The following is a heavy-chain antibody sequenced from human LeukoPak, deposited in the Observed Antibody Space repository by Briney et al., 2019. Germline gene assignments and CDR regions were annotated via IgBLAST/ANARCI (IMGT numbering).Heavy chain of an antibody. V-gene: IGHV3-11*04. Sequence: NPGGSLRLSCAASGFTFSDYWMTWVRQAPGKGLEWVSYISSSGSAIFYADSVKGRFTISRDNAKNSLFLQMNSLRAEDTAFYYCASKGGFDDWGQGTLVTVSS. CDR2: ISSSGSAI. CDR3: ASKGGFDD. CDR1: GFTFSDYW. D-gene: IGHD2-15*01. J-gene: IGHJ4*02.